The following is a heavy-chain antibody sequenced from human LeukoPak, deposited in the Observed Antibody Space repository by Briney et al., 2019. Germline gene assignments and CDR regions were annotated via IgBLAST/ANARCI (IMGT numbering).Heavy chain of an antibody. CDR1: GGSISSYY. D-gene: IGHD2-8*01. V-gene: IGHV4-59*12. CDR2: IYYSGST. Sequence: PSETLSLTRTVSGGSISSYYWSWIRQPPGKGLEWIGYIYYSGSTNYNPSLKSRVTISVDTSKNQFSLKLSSVTAADTAVYYCARGYCTNAVCSLGPTQAWGQGTLVTVSS. CDR3: ARGYCTNAVCSLGPTQA. J-gene: IGHJ4*02.